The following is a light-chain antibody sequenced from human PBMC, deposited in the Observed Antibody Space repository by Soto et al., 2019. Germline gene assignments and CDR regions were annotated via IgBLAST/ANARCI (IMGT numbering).Light chain of an antibody. CDR1: SSNIGSNT. CDR2: SNN. J-gene: IGLJ2*01. CDR3: AAWDDSLNGVV. Sequence: QSVLTQPPSASGAPGQRVTISCSGSSSNIGSNTVNWYQQLPGTAPKLLIYSNNQRPSGVPDRFSGSKSGTSASLAISGLQSEDEADYDCAAWDDSLNGVVFGRGTKVSVL. V-gene: IGLV1-44*01.